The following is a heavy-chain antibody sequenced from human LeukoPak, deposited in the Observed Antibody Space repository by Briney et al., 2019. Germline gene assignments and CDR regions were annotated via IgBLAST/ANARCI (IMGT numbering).Heavy chain of an antibody. D-gene: IGHD2-2*01. CDR3: ARQPPGVVVPAAIDY. Sequence: SETLSLTCAVYGGSFSDYYWSWIRQPPGKGLEWIGEINHSGSTNYNPSLKSRVTISVDTSKNQFSLKLTSVTAADTAVYYCARQPPGVVVPAAIDYWGQGTLVTVSS. CDR2: INHSGST. V-gene: IGHV4-34*01. CDR1: GGSFSDYY. J-gene: IGHJ4*02.